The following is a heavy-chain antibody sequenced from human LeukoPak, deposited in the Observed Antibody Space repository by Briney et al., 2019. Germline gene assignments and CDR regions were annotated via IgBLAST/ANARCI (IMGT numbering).Heavy chain of an antibody. CDR1: AGSISSSSYS. J-gene: IGHJ4*02. CDR2: IYHSGST. Sequence: TSETLSLTCTVSAGSISSSSYSWGWIRQPPGKGLEWIGSIYHSGSTYYNPSLKSRVTISVDTSKNQFSLKLSSVTAADTAVYYCARDRGYNYYYFDYWGQGTLVTVSS. CDR3: ARDRGYNYYYFDY. D-gene: IGHD5-24*01. V-gene: IGHV4-39*07.